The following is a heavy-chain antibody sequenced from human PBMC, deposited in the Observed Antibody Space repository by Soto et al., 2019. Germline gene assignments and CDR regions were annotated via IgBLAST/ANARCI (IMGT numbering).Heavy chain of an antibody. D-gene: IGHD3-3*01. J-gene: IGHJ4*02. CDR3: ARGYYDFWSGYYHNFDY. V-gene: IGHV1-8*01. CDR1: GYTFTSYD. CDR2: MNPNSGNT. Sequence: QVQLVQSGAEVKKPGASVKVSCKASGYTFTSYDINWVRQATGQGLEWMGWMNPNSGNTGYAQKFQGRVTMTRNTSIRTAYMELSSLRSEDTAVYYGARGYYDFWSGYYHNFDYWCQGTLVTVSS.